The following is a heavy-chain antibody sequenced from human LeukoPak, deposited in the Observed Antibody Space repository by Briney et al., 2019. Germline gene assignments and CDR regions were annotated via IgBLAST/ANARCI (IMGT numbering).Heavy chain of an antibody. J-gene: IGHJ4*02. V-gene: IGHV1-2*02. D-gene: IGHD3-10*01. CDR1: GYTFTDYY. Sequence: GASVKVSCKASGYTFTDYYMHWVRQAPGQGLEWMAWINPNSGGTDYAQKFQGRVTMTRDTSISTAYMELSRLRSDDTAVYYCARAYGSGNYATVYWGQGTLVTVSS. CDR3: ARAYGSGNYATVY. CDR2: INPNSGGT.